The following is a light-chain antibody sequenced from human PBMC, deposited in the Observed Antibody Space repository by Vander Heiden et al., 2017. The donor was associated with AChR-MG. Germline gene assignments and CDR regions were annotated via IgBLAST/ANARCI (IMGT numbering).Light chain of an antibody. V-gene: IGKV1-33*01. Sequence: DIQMTQSPSSLSASIGDRVTITCQASQDISKYLNWYQQKPGEAPRLLIYETSNLETGVPSRFVGSGSDTHFTLTITSLQPEDTGTYYCQQYDNLPQGAFGGGTKV. J-gene: IGKJ4*01. CDR2: ETS. CDR1: QDISKY. CDR3: QQYDNLPQGA.